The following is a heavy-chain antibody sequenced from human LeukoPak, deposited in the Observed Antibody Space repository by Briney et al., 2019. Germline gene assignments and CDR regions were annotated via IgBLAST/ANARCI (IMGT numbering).Heavy chain of an antibody. Sequence: GASVKVSCKASGYTFTSYYMHWVRQAPGQGLEWMGIINPSGGSTSYAQKFQGRVTMTRDTSTSTVYMELSSLRSEDTAVYYCARSARRFLEWLPEAKNWFDPWAREPWSPPPQ. V-gene: IGHV1-46*01. CDR1: GYTFTSYY. CDR2: INPSGGST. J-gene: IGHJ5*02. D-gene: IGHD3-3*01. CDR3: ARSARRFLEWLPEAKNWFDP.